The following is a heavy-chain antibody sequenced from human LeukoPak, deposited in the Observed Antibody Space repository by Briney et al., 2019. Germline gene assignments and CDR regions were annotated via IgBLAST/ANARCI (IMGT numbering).Heavy chain of an antibody. J-gene: IGHJ4*02. V-gene: IGHV3-23*01. Sequence: GGSLRLSCAASGFTFSSYAMSWVRQAPGKGLEWVSAISGSGGSTYYADSVKGRFTISRDNSKSTLYLQMNSLRAEDTAVYYCAKQNYYDSSGYYYLSDYLDYWGQGTLVTVSS. CDR3: AKQNYYDSSGYYYLSDYLDY. D-gene: IGHD3-22*01. CDR2: ISGSGGST. CDR1: GFTFSSYA.